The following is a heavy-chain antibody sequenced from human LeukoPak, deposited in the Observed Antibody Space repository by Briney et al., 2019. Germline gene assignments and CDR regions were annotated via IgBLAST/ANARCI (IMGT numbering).Heavy chain of an antibody. CDR3: TTDLGDGRGGF. J-gene: IGHJ4*02. Sequence: GGSLRLSCVGSGFTFSNAWMNWVRQAPGKGLEWVGLFRSKGDGGTIDYAAPVRGRFTISRDDSKNTLYLQMNSLRTEDTALYYCTTDLGDGRGGFGGQGTLVTVSS. CDR1: GFTFSNAW. D-gene: IGHD3-16*01. V-gene: IGHV3-15*01. CDR2: FRSKGDGGTI.